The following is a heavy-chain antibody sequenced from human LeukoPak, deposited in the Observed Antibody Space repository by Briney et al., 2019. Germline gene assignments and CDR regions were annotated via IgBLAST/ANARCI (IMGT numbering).Heavy chain of an antibody. CDR1: GGSISSYY. CDR3: ARVLLPLYYFDY. CDR2: IYYSGST. V-gene: IGHV4-59*01. Sequence: PSETLSLTCTVSGGSISSYYWSWIRQPPGKGLEWIGYIYYSGSTNYNPSLKSRVTISVDTSKNQFSLKLSSVTAADTAVYYCARVLLPLYYFDYWGQGTLVTVSS. D-gene: IGHD2/OR15-2a*01. J-gene: IGHJ4*02.